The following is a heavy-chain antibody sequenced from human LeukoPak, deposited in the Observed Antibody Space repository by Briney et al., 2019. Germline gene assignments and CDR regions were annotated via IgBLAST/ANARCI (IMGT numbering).Heavy chain of an antibody. CDR2: IYYSGST. CDR1: GGSISSSSYY. J-gene: IGHJ5*02. Sequence: SETLSLTCTVSGGSISSSSYYWGWIRQPPGKGLEWIGSIYYSGSTYYNPSLKSRVTISIDTSKNQFSLKLSSVTAADTAVYYCARLKWIQLWLGSNWFDPWGQGTLVTVSS. CDR3: ARLKWIQLWLGSNWFDP. V-gene: IGHV4-39*01. D-gene: IGHD5-18*01.